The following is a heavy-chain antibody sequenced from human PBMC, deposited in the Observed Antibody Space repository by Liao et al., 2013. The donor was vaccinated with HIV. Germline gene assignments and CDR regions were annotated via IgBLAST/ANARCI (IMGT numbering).Heavy chain of an antibody. D-gene: IGHD3-9*01. CDR1: GGSFSGYY. J-gene: IGHJ4*02. CDR3: ARGFSPYYDILTGYGYFDY. V-gene: IGHV4-34*01. Sequence: QVQLQQWGAGLLRPSETLSLICAVYGGSFSGYYWSWIRQPPGKGLEWIGEINHSGSTNYNPSLKSRVTISVDTSKNQFSLKLSSVTAADTAVYYCARGFSPYYDILTGYGYFDYWGQGTLVTVSS. CDR2: INHSGST.